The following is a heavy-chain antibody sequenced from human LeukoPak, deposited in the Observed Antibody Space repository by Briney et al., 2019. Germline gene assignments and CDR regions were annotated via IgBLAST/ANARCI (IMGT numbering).Heavy chain of an antibody. D-gene: IGHD3-22*01. Sequence: GGSLRLSCAASGFTFSSYAMSWVRQAPGKGLEWVSSISGSGGSTYYADSVKGRFTISRDNSKNTLYLQMNSLRAEDTAVYYCAKGRDDSSGYYYFDYWGQGTLVTVSS. CDR3: AKGRDDSSGYYYFDY. J-gene: IGHJ4*02. CDR2: ISGSGGST. V-gene: IGHV3-23*01. CDR1: GFTFSSYA.